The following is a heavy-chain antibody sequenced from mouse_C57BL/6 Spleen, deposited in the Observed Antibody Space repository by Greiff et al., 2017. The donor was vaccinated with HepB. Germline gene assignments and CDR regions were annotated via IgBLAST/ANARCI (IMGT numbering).Heavy chain of an antibody. V-gene: IGHV1-82*01. Sequence: QVQLKQSGPELVKPGASVKISCKASGYAFSSSWMNWVKQRPGKGLEWIGRIYPGDGDTNYNGKFKGKATLTADKSSSTAYMQLSSLTSEDSAVYFCARGYYGSSYRWYFDVWGTGTTVTVSS. J-gene: IGHJ1*03. D-gene: IGHD1-1*01. CDR3: ARGYYGSSYRWYFDV. CDR1: GYAFSSSW. CDR2: IYPGDGDT.